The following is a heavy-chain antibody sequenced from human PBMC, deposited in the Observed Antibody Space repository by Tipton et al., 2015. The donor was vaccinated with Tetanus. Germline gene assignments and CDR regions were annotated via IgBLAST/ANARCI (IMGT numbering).Heavy chain of an antibody. V-gene: IGHV4-39*02. CDR1: GASIIDKKHY. J-gene: IGHJ5*02. CDR3: ARHLYGYWFDP. CDR2: IYFEGST. Sequence: GSLRLSCTVSGASIIDKKHYWGWIRQPPGRGLEWIASIYFEGSTYYSPSLKSRISIDVDTSQNLFSLKLTSVTAADTAVYYCARHLYGYWFDPWGQGALVTVSS. D-gene: IGHD2/OR15-2a*01.